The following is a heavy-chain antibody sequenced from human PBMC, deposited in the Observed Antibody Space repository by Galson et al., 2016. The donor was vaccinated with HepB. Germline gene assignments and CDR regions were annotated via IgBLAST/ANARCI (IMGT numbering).Heavy chain of an antibody. D-gene: IGHD6-19*01. CDR3: ARPRFWSSGRFSFDY. J-gene: IGHJ4*02. Sequence: SETLSLTCAVYGGSFSGYYWSWIRQPPGKGLEWIGEINHSGSTNFNPSLKSRVTISVDRSKNQISLKLSSVTAADTAVYYCARPRFWSSGRFSFDYWGQGILVTVSS. V-gene: IGHV4-34*01. CDR2: INHSGST. CDR1: GGSFSGYY.